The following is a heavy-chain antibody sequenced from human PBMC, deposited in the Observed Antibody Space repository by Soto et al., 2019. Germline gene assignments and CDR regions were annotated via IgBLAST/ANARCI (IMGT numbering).Heavy chain of an antibody. CDR3: AKGGIRYFDWLGH. J-gene: IGHJ5*02. CDR2: MSYDGRNK. V-gene: IGHV3-30*18. Sequence: LRLSCARSGFPFISYAMHSVRHSRGKGLEWVAVMSYDGRNKYYVDSVQGRFTISRDNPKNTVYLQLNSLRGEDTAVYYCAKGGIRYFDWLGHWGQGTLVTVSS. CDR1: GFPFISYA. D-gene: IGHD3-9*01.